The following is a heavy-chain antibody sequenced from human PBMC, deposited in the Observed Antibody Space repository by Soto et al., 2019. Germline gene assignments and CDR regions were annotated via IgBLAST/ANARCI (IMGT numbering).Heavy chain of an antibody. CDR3: AKWGISTPHS. CDR1: GFTFSAYA. V-gene: IGHV3-23*01. CDR2: VSGSGGDT. J-gene: IGHJ4*02. D-gene: IGHD3-16*01. Sequence: GGSLRLSCAASGFTFSAYAMIWVRQAPGKGLQWVAGVSGSGGDTYYADSVKGRFAISRDNSKSTVYLQLNSLRADDTAVYYCAKWGISTPHSWGQGALVTVSS.